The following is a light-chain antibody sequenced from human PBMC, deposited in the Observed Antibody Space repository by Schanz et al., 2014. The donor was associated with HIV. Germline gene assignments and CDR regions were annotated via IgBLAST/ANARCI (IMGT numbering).Light chain of an antibody. V-gene: IGKV1-39*01. Sequence: DVHLTQSPSSLSASVGDNVTITCRASQNISTYLNWYQQRPGKAPKLLIYAALNLQSGVPSRFSGSGYGTDFALTITSLQREDFATYYCQQSYSIPFTFGPGSKVNIK. CDR1: QNISTY. J-gene: IGKJ3*01. CDR2: AAL. CDR3: QQSYSIPFT.